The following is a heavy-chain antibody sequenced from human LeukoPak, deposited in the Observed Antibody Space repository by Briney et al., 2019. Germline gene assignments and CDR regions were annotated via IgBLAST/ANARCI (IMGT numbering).Heavy chain of an antibody. D-gene: IGHD2-15*01. CDR1: GFTFSSYS. J-gene: IGHJ4*02. Sequence: GGSLRLSCAASGFTFSSYSMNWVRQAPGKGLEWVSSISSSSTYIYYADSLKGRFTISRDNAKNSLSLQMNSLRAEDTAVYCCARDAGYCSGGSCSDPFDYWGQGTLVTVSS. CDR3: ARDAGYCSGGSCSDPFDY. CDR2: ISSSSTYI. V-gene: IGHV3-21*01.